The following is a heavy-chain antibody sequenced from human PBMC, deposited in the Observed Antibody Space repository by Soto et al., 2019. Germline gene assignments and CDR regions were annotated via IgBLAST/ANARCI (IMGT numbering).Heavy chain of an antibody. Sequence: SETLSLTCTVSGGSISSGGYYWSWIRQHPGKGLEWIGYIYYSGSTYYNPSLKSRVTISVDTSKNQFSLKLSSVTAADTAVYYCARTTLPSNKAAGTYPLENYYYYGMDVWGQGTTVTVSS. CDR3: ARTTLPSNKAAGTYPLENYYYYGMDV. J-gene: IGHJ6*02. CDR1: GGSISSGGYY. V-gene: IGHV4-31*03. D-gene: IGHD6-13*01. CDR2: IYYSGST.